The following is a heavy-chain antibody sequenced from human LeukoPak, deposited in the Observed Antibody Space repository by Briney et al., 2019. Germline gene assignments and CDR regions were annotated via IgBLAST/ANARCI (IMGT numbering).Heavy chain of an antibody. CDR1: GFTFSSEW. V-gene: IGHV3-74*01. CDR3: AREGAAMDV. J-gene: IGHJ6*02. D-gene: IGHD1-26*01. Sequence: PGGSLRLSCAASGFTFSSEWMHWVRQAPGKGLLWVSRINSDGSSTTYADSVKGRFTISRDKAKNTLYLQMSSLRAEDTAVYHCAREGAAMDVWGQGTMVTVSS. CDR2: INSDGSST.